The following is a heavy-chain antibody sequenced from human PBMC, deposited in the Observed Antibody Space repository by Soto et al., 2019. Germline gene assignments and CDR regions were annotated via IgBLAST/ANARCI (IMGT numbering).Heavy chain of an antibody. CDR1: GFTFSSYE. CDR3: ASGPGIIEYNWNSPGRFDP. J-gene: IGHJ5*02. D-gene: IGHD1-7*01. Sequence: GGSLRLSCAASGFTFSSYEMNWVRQAPGKGLEWVSYISSSGSTIYYADSVKGRFTISRDNAKNPLYLQMNSLRAEDTAVYYCASGPGIIEYNWNSPGRFDPWGQGTLVTVSS. CDR2: ISSSGSTI. V-gene: IGHV3-48*03.